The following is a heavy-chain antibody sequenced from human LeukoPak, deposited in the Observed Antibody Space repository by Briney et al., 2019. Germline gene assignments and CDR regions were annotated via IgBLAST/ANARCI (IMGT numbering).Heavy chain of an antibody. CDR2: IKSKTDGGTT. Sequence: GGSLRLSCAASGFTFSNAWMSWVRQAPGKGLEWVGRIKSKTDGGTTDYAAPVKGRFTISRDDSKNTLYLQMNSLKTEDTAVYYCTTDHTVTTEGVDYWGQGTLVTVSS. D-gene: IGHD4-17*01. J-gene: IGHJ4*02. V-gene: IGHV3-15*01. CDR1: GFTFSNAW. CDR3: TTDHTVTTEGVDY.